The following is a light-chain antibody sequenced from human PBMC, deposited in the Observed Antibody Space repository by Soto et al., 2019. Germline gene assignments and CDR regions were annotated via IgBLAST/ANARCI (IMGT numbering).Light chain of an antibody. J-gene: IGKJ1*01. CDR2: GAS. CDR3: QQYGSSRTWT. V-gene: IGKV3-20*01. Sequence: EMVLSHSPGTLSLSPGERATLSCRASQSVSSSYLAWYQQKSGQAPRLLIYGASSRATGIPDRFSGSGSGTDFTLTISRLEPEDFAVYYCQQYGSSRTWTFGQGTKVDNK. CDR1: QSVSSSY.